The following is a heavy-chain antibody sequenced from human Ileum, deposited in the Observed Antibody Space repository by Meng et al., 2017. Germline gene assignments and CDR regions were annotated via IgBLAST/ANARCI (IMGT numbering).Heavy chain of an antibody. V-gene: IGHV4-4*02. CDR1: GGSISSSFY. D-gene: IGHD2-15*01. Sequence: QVPVQESGPGLVEPSGTLSLTCTVSGGSISSSFYWSWVRQSPGKGLEWIGQIYLAGSPNYNPSLESRVTISVDKSKNQFSLRLTSVTAADTAIFYCVRHGGKYFDSWGQGTLVTVSS. J-gene: IGHJ4*02. CDR2: IYLAGSP. CDR3: VRHGGKYFDS.